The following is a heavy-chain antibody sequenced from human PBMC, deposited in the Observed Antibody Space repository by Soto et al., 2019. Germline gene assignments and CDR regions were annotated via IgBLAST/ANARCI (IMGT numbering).Heavy chain of an antibody. D-gene: IGHD1-26*01. CDR3: AKDIEEVVYYYGMDV. CDR2: ISYDGNNK. Sequence: HPGGSLRLSCAASGITFRSYGMHWVRQAPGKGLEWVGLISYDGNNKFYADSVKGRFTISRDNSKNTLFLQMSSLRAEDTALYYCAKDIEEVVYYYGMDVWGQGTTVTVSS. CDR1: GITFRSYG. V-gene: IGHV3-30*18. J-gene: IGHJ6*02.